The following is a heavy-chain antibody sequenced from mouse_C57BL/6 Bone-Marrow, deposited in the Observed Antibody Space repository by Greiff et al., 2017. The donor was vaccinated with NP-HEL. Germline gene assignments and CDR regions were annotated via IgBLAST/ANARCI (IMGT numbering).Heavy chain of an antibody. D-gene: IGHD1-1*01. CDR3: ARDYGLDV. V-gene: IGHV5-6*02. CDR1: GFTFSSYG. CDR2: ISSGGSYT. J-gene: IGHJ1*03. Sequence: DVKLVESGGDLVKPGGSLKLSCAASGFTFSSYGMSWVRQTPDKRLEWVATISSGGSYTYYPDSVKGRFTISRDNAKNTLYLQMSSLKSEDTAMYYCARDYGLDVWGTGTTVTVSS.